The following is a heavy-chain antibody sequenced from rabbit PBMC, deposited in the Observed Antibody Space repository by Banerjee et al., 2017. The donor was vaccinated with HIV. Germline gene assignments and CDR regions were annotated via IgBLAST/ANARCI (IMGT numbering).Heavy chain of an antibody. J-gene: IGHJ6*01. V-gene: IGHV1S45*01. CDR3: ARGVL. Sequence: QEQLEESGGGLVQPEGSLTLTCTASGFSFSSSYWICWVRQAPGKGLEWIAYIYPDYGTADYASWVNGRFTISKTSSTTVTLQMTSLTAADTATYFCARGVLWGPGTLVTVS. CDR2: IYPDYGTA. D-gene: IGHD3-1*01. CDR1: GFSFSSSYW.